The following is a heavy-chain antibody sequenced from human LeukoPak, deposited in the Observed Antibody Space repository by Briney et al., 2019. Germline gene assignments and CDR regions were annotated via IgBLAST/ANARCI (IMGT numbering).Heavy chain of an antibody. CDR3: ARGGNYWPQWWFDP. D-gene: IGHD1-26*01. V-gene: IGHV4-59*01. CDR2: IYYTGST. CDR1: GGSISTYY. Sequence: SETLSLTGTVAGGSISTYYWSWIRQPPGRGLEWIGYIYYTGSTSYNPSLKSRVTMSLDASKNQFPLELNSVTPADTAVYYCARGGNYWPQWWFDPWGRGTLVSVSS. J-gene: IGHJ5*02.